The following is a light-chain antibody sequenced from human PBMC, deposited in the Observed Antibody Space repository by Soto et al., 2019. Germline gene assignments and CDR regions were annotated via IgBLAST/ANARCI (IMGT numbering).Light chain of an antibody. CDR1: QSVSSSY. CDR2: GAS. J-gene: IGKJ3*01. CDR3: QQYCTSPPGFT. Sequence: EIVLTQSPGTLSLSPGERATLSCTASQSVSSSYLAWYQQQPGQAPRLLIYGASTRATGIPDRFSGSGSGTDFTLTISRLEPEDFAVDYCQQYCTSPPGFTFGPGTKVDVK. V-gene: IGKV3-20*01.